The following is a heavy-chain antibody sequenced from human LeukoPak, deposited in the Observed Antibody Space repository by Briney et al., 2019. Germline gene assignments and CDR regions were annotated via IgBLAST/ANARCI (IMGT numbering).Heavy chain of an antibody. J-gene: IGHJ6*02. Sequence: ASVKVSCKASGYTFINYAISWVRQAPGQGLEWMGWISTYNTNTNYAQKLQGRVTVTTDTSTSTAYMELRSLRSDDTAVYYCARESGYCSGGSCPYYYGMDVWGQGTTVTVSS. D-gene: IGHD2-15*01. CDR2: ISTYNTNT. CDR3: ARESGYCSGGSCPYYYGMDV. CDR1: GYTFINYA. V-gene: IGHV1-18*01.